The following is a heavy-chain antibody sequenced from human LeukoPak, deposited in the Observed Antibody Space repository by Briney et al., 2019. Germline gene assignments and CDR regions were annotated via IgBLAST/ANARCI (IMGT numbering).Heavy chain of an antibody. CDR2: ISAGGATI. CDR1: GFSFSTYA. D-gene: IGHD1-26*01. J-gene: IGHJ6*03. V-gene: IGHV3-23*01. Sequence: TGGSLRLPCAASGFSFSTYAMSWVRQTPGKGLEWVSAISAGGATIYYADSVKGRFTVSRDNSKNTLYLHMSSLRAEDTAIYYCAKDSGGTYFYYYYYMDVWGKGTTVTVSS. CDR3: AKDSGGTYFYYYYYMDV.